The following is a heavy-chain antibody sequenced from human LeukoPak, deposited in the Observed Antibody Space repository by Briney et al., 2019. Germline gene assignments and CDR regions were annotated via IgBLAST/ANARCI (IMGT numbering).Heavy chain of an antibody. J-gene: IGHJ4*02. CDR3: AKDFVRYNIQFDY. D-gene: IGHD1-1*01. CDR2: IGGGGAGT. CDR1: GLSISFNT. V-gene: IGHV3-23*01. Sequence: PGGSLRLSCAASGLSISFNTMSRDHQAPGKGLEWVSTIGGGGAGTYYADSVRGRFTISRDNSKNTLYLQMNSLRAEDTALYYCAKDFVRYNIQFDYWGQGALVTVSS.